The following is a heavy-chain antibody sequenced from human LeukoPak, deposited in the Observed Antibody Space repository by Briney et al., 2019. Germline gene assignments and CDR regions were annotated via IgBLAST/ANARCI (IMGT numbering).Heavy chain of an antibody. CDR1: GFTFSSYW. CDR3: ARDRRWLRFHGFDI. Sequence: GGSLRLSCAASGFTFSSYWMHWVRQAPGKGLVWVSRINSDGSSTSYADSVKGRFTISRDNAKNTLYLQTNSLRAEDTAVYYCARDRRWLRFHGFDIWGQGTMVTVSS. V-gene: IGHV3-74*01. CDR2: INSDGSST. J-gene: IGHJ3*02. D-gene: IGHD5-12*01.